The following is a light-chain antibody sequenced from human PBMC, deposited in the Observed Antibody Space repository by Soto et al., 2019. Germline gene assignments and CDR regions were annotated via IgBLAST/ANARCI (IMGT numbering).Light chain of an antibody. Sequence: EIVMTQSPATLSVSPGERATLSCRASQSVSNSLAWYQQKPGQAPRLLIYGASTRATGIPARFSGSGSGTEFTLTISSLQSEDFAVYYCQKYNNWPRTFGQGTKVEIK. CDR1: QSVSNS. V-gene: IGKV3-15*01. CDR3: QKYNNWPRT. CDR2: GAS. J-gene: IGKJ1*01.